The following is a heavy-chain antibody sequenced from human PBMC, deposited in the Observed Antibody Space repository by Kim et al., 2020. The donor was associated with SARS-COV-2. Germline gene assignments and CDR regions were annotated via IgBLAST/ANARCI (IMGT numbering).Heavy chain of an antibody. CDR2: TYYRSKWYN. Sequence: SQTLSLTCAISGDSVSSNSAAWNWIRQSPSRGLEWLGRTYYRSKWYNDYAVSVKSRITINPDTSKNQFSLQLNSVTPEDTAVYYCARAGARGYDLDEGDYYYGMDVWGQGTTVTVSS. CDR1: GDSVSSNSAA. CDR3: ARAGARGYDLDEGDYYYGMDV. J-gene: IGHJ6*02. D-gene: IGHD5-12*01. V-gene: IGHV6-1*01.